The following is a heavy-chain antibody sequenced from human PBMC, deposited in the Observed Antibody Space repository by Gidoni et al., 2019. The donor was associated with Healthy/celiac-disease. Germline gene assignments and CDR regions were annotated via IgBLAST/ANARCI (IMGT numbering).Heavy chain of an antibody. CDR1: GGPIISTSYY. V-gene: IGHV4-39*07. J-gene: IGHJ4*02. Sequence: QLQLQESGPGLVQPSETLSLTCTVSGGPIISTSYYWGWIRQPPGKGLEWIGSIYYSGSTYYNPSLKSRVTISVDTSKNQFSLKLSSVTAADTAVYYCARVQYSSGWVRHNRDYFDYWGQGTLVTVSS. CDR2: IYYSGST. D-gene: IGHD6-19*01. CDR3: ARVQYSSGWVRHNRDYFDY.